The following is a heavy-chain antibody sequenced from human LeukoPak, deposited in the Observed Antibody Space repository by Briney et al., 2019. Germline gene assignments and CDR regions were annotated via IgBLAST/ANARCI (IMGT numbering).Heavy chain of an antibody. V-gene: IGHV4-61*01. CDR2: IYYSGST. Sequence: SETLSLTCTVSGGSISSSSYYWGWIRQPPGKGLEWIGYIYYSGSTNYNPSLKSRVTISVDTSKNQFSLKLSSVTAADTAVYYCARDYLFDPWGQGALVTVSS. CDR3: ARDYLFDP. CDR1: GGSISSSSYY. J-gene: IGHJ5*02.